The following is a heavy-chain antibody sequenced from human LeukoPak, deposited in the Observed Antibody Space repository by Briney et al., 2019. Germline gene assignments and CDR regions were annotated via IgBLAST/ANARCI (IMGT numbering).Heavy chain of an antibody. D-gene: IGHD7-27*01. J-gene: IGHJ4*02. Sequence: SQTLSLTCTVSGGSISSGGYYWRWIRQHPGKGLEWFGYIYYSGSTYYNPSLKSRVTISVDTSKNQFSLKLSSVTAADTAVYYCARDQNWGAFDYWGQGTLVTVSS. CDR2: IYYSGST. V-gene: IGHV4-31*03. CDR3: ARDQNWGAFDY. CDR1: GGSISSGGYY.